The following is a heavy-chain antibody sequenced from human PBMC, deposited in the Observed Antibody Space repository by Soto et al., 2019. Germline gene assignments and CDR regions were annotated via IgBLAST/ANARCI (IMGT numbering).Heavy chain of an antibody. CDR1: GGSISSSSYY. J-gene: IGHJ5*02. CDR2: IYYSGST. Sequence: QLQLQESGPGLVKPSETLSLTCTVSGGSISSSSYYWGWIRQPPGKGLEWIGSIYYSGSTYYNPSLKSRVTISVDTSKNQFSLKLSSVTAADTAVYYCARHYIVVVPAACNWFDPWGQGTLVTVSS. D-gene: IGHD2-2*01. CDR3: ARHYIVVVPAACNWFDP. V-gene: IGHV4-39*01.